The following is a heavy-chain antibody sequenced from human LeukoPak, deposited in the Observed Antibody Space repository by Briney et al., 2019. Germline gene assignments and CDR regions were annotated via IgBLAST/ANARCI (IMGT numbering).Heavy chain of an antibody. Sequence: PSETLSLTCAVYGGSFSGYYWSWIRQPPGKGLEWIGEINHSGSTNYNPSLKSRVTISVDTSKNQFSLKLNSVTAADTAVYYCARELGAGVDIWGQGTMVTVSS. CDR3: ARELGAGVDI. CDR1: GGSFSGYY. CDR2: INHSGST. V-gene: IGHV4-34*01. D-gene: IGHD1-26*01. J-gene: IGHJ3*02.